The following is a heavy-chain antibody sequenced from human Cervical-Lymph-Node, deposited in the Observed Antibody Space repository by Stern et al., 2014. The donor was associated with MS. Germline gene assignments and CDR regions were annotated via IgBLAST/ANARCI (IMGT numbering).Heavy chain of an antibody. J-gene: IGHJ5*01. V-gene: IGHV1-8*01. CDR3: TKAWDS. Sequence: QVQLVQSGAEVRKPGASVRVSCKTSGYNFISDDINWVRPATGQGLEWMGWMNPDSGDTGYAQKFQGRLTITGDTSINTAYMELTSLSSEDSAVYYCTKAWDSWGQGTLVTVSS. CDR2: MNPDSGDT. CDR1: GYNFISDD.